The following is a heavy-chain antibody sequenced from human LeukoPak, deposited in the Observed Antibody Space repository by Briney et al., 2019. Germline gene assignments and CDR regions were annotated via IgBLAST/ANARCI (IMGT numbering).Heavy chain of an antibody. V-gene: IGHV4-59*08. CDR2: IYYSGST. J-gene: IGHJ4*02. CDR1: GGSISSYY. CDR3: ARAPNYYYDSSGLDY. D-gene: IGHD3-22*01. Sequence: PSETLSLTCTVSGGSISSYYWSWIRQPPGKGLEWIGYIYYSGSTNYNPSLKSRVTISVDTSKNQFSLKLSSVTAADTAVYYCARAPNYYYDSSGLDYWGQGTLVTVSS.